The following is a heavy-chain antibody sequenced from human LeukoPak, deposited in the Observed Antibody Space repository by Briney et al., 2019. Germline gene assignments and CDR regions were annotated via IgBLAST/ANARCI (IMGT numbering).Heavy chain of an antibody. CDR3: ASRIYDSWSGPGYGAFDI. J-gene: IGHJ3*02. Sequence: GESLKISCKGSGYSFTSYWIGWVRQMPGKGLEGMGIIYPGDSDTRYSPSFQGQVTISADKSISTAYLQWSSLKASDTAMYYCASRIYDSWSGPGYGAFDIWGQGTMVTVSS. CDR1: GYSFTSYW. D-gene: IGHD3-3*01. V-gene: IGHV5-51*01. CDR2: IYPGDSDT.